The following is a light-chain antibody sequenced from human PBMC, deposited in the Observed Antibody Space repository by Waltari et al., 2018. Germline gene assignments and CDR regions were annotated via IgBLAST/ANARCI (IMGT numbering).Light chain of an antibody. V-gene: IGKV4-1*01. Sequence: DIVMTQSPDSLSVSLGERATINCKSSQSVLYSSNNKNFLAWYQQKPGQPPKLLIYWASTRQSGVPDRFSGSGSGTDFTLTISSLQAEDVAVYYCQQYYSTPWTFGQGPRWKPN. CDR2: WAS. CDR1: QSVLYSSNNKNF. J-gene: IGKJ1*01. CDR3: QQYYSTPWT.